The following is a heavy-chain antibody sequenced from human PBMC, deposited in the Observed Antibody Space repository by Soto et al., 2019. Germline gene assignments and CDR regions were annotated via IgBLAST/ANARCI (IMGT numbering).Heavy chain of an antibody. V-gene: IGHV1-18*01. J-gene: IGHJ6*02. CDR1: GYIFVNYG. CDR3: VMVDNYVTPTPQDV. D-gene: IGHD3-16*01. Sequence: QVQLVQSGDEVKKPGASVKVSCKASGYIFVNYGIAWVLQAPGQGLEWMGWISPYTGNTHSATQVQGRLTMTTDTSTSTAYMDLGSLTSDDTAVYYCVMVDNYVTPTPQDVWGQGTTVTVSS. CDR2: ISPYTGNT.